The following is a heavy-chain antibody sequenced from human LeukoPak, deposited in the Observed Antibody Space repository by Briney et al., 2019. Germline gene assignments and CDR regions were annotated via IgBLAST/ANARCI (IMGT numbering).Heavy chain of an antibody. D-gene: IGHD6-25*01. V-gene: IGHV4-34*01. CDR3: AGGWYGREFDY. CDR2: INHSGST. CDR1: GGSFSGYY. J-gene: IGHJ4*02. Sequence: SETLSLTCAVYGGSFSGYYWSWIRQPPAKGLEWIGEINHSGSTNYNPSLKSRVTISVDTSKNQFSLKLSSVTAADTAVYYCAGGWYGREFDYWGQGTLVTVSS.